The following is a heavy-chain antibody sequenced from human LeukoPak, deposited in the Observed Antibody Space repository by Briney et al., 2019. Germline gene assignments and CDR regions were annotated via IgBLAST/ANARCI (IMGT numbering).Heavy chain of an antibody. D-gene: IGHD5-18*01. J-gene: IGHJ4*02. V-gene: IGHV3-23*01. CDR2: IFGSGGSP. CDR3: GKTTVGYSSGQKPAWPVDY. Sequence: GRSLRLSCAASGSTFGSHAMYWFLQAPGKGLDWVAGIFGSGGSPHYADPVKGRFTISRDNSRNTVYLQINSLRAEDTAVYYCGKTTVGYSSGQKPAWPVDYWGQGTLVTVSS. CDR1: GSTFGSHA.